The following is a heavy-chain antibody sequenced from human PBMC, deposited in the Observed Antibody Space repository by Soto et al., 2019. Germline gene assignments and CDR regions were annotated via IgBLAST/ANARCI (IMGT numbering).Heavy chain of an antibody. CDR1: GGTFSSYT. D-gene: IGHD7-27*01. J-gene: IGHJ3*02. Sequence: SVKVSCKASGGTFSSYTISWVRQAPGQGLEWMGRIIPILGIANYAQKFQGRVTITADKSTSTAYMELSSLRSEDTALYYCARAAGARDAFDIWGQGTMVTVSS. CDR2: IIPILGIA. CDR3: ARAAGARDAFDI. V-gene: IGHV1-69*02.